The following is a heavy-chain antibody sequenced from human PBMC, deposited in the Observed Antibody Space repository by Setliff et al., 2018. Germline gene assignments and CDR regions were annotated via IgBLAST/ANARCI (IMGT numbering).Heavy chain of an antibody. Sequence: ASVKVSCKTSGYAFTDNYIHWVRQAPGQGLEWMGWINPKTGGTNLAQKFQGWVSMTRDTSITTAYMELSRLTSDDMAVYYCAREEVGRYSSGWYISSDNWFDPWGQGTLVTVSS. D-gene: IGHD6-19*01. CDR3: AREEVGRYSSGWYISSDNWFDP. CDR2: INPKTGGT. J-gene: IGHJ5*02. V-gene: IGHV1-2*04. CDR1: GYAFTDNY.